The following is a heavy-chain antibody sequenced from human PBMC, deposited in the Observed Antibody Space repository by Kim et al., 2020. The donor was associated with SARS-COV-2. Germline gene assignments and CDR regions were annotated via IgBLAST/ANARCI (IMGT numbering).Heavy chain of an antibody. CDR2: ISYDGSNK. Sequence: LSLTCAASGFTFSSYGMHWVRQAPGKGLEWVAVISYDGSNKYYADSVKGRFTISRDNSKNTLYLQMNSLRAEDTAVYYCAKDWDIAARPGDYWGQGTLVTVSS. CDR3: AKDWDIAARPGDY. V-gene: IGHV3-30*18. J-gene: IGHJ4*02. D-gene: IGHD6-6*01. CDR1: GFTFSSYG.